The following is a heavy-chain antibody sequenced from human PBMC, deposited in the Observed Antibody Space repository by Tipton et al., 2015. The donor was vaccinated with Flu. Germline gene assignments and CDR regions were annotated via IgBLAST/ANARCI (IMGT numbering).Heavy chain of an antibody. D-gene: IGHD1-14*01. CDR3: ARGRGIIGDAFDI. J-gene: IGHJ3*02. CDR2: IYTSGST. CDR1: GDSISTGSHY. V-gene: IGHV4-61*02. Sequence: TLSLTCNVSGDSISTGSHYWNWIRQPAGKGLEWIGRIYTSGSTNYNPSLKSRVTMSVDTSKNQFSLKLSSVTAADTAVYYCARGRGIIGDAFDIWGQGTMVTVSS.